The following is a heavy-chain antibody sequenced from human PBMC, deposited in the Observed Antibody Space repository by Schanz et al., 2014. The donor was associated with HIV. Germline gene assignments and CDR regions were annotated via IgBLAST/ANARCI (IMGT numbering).Heavy chain of an antibody. Sequence: QVQLVQSGAEVKKPGSSVKVSCKASGGNFSSYGISWVRQAPGQGLEWMGGIIPIFGTSNYAQKFQVRVTFTADKFTGTAYMELSSLRSEDTAVYYCARGVPVVDLLDYHGLDVWGQGTTVTVSS. V-gene: IGHV1-69*06. CDR3: ARGVPVVDLLDYHGLDV. J-gene: IGHJ6*02. CDR2: IIPIFGTS. D-gene: IGHD2-2*01. CDR1: GGNFSSYG.